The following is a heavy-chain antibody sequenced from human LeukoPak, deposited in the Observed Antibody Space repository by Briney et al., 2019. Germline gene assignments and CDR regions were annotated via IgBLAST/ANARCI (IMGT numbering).Heavy chain of an antibody. CDR3: ARGKVTLVRGVTTIYYFDY. Sequence: SETLSLTCTVSGDSISSGDYYWSWIRQSPGKGLEWIGYIYFTGSTNYNPSLNSRVTISVDTFSNQFSLKLSSVTAADTALYYCARGKVTLVRGVTTIYYFDYWGQGTLVTVSS. J-gene: IGHJ4*02. CDR1: GDSISSGDYY. CDR2: IYFTGST. D-gene: IGHD3-10*01. V-gene: IGHV4-61*08.